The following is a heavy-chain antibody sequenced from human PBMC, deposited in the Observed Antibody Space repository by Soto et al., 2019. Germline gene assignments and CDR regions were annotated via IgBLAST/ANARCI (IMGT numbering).Heavy chain of an antibody. CDR1: GYTLTAFH. CDR2: INPSLGHS. CDR3: ARAPYSSSSFFFDY. Sequence: ASVKVSCKASGYTLTAFHMHWVRQAPGLGLEWMGIINPSLGHSNTAQRFQGRVTMTWDTSTSTFYMELNSLRSDDTAVYYCARAPYSSSSFFFDYWGQGTPVTVSS. D-gene: IGHD6-6*01. J-gene: IGHJ4*02. V-gene: IGHV1-46*01.